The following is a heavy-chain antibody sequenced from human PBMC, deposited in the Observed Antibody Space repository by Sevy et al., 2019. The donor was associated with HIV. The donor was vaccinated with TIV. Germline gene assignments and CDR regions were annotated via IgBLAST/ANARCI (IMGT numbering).Heavy chain of an antibody. Sequence: GGSLRLSCAASGFTFSKYSMSWVRQAPGKGLEWVSTFSFGCGRINYADSVKGRFTISRDDSKNTLYLQMNSLRAEDTVVYYCAREGCTKPHDYWGQGTLVIVSS. CDR3: AREGCTKPHDY. J-gene: IGHJ4*02. D-gene: IGHD2-8*01. CDR2: FSFGCGRI. V-gene: IGHV3-23*01. CDR1: GFTFSKYS.